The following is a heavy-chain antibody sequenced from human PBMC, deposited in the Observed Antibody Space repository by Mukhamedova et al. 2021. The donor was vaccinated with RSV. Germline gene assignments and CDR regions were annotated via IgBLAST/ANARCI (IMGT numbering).Heavy chain of an antibody. V-gene: IGHV4-59*01. CDR2: IYYSGST. CDR3: ARDRSYYDFWSGYYYWYFDR. Sequence: PPGKGLEWIGYIYYSGSTNYNPSLKSRVTISVDTSKNQFSLKLSSVTAADTAVYYCARDRSYYDFWSGYYYWYFDRWGRGTLVTV. D-gene: IGHD3-3*01. J-gene: IGHJ2*01.